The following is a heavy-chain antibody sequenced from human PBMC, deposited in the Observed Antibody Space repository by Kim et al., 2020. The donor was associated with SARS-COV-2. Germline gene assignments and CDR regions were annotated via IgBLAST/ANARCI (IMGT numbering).Heavy chain of an antibody. D-gene: IGHD1-26*01. Sequence: GRNTSDADCGKGRFIISRDNAENSLYLQMNSLRAEDTAVYYCTRSTSGTSWGQGTLVTVSS. CDR3: TRSTSGTS. V-gene: IGHV3-48*03. J-gene: IGHJ5*02. CDR2: GRNT.